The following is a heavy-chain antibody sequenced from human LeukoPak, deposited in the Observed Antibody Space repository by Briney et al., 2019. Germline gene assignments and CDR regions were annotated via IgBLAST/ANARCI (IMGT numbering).Heavy chain of an antibody. CDR3: ARYVVSGAGKYYFDY. J-gene: IGHJ4*02. CDR1: GGSISSNNYY. D-gene: IGHD3-10*01. V-gene: IGHV4-39*01. CDR2: INYGGTT. Sequence: SETLSLTCTVSGGSISSNNYYWSWIRQPPGREMEWIASINYGGTTYYNPSLKSRVTISVDTSKNQFSLRLSSVTAADTALYLCARYVVSGAGKYYFDYWGQGSPVTVSS.